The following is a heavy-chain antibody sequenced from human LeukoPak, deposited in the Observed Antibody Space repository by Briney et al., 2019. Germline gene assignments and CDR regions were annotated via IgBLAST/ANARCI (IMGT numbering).Heavy chain of an antibody. D-gene: IGHD3-10*01. J-gene: IGHJ6*02. V-gene: IGHV3-30*18. Sequence: GGSLRLSCAASGFTFSSYCMHWVRQAPGKGLEWVAVISYDGSNKYYADSVKGRFTISRDNSKNTLYLQMNSLRAEDTAVYYCAKDLWGSGRYYYYYGMDLWGQGTTLSVSS. CDR2: ISYDGSNK. CDR3: AKDLWGSGRYYYYYGMDL. CDR1: GFTFSSYC.